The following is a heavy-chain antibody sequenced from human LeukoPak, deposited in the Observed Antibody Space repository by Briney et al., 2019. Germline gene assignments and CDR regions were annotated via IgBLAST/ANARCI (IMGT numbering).Heavy chain of an antibody. J-gene: IGHJ3*02. CDR1: GFTFSDYY. CDR2: ISGSGSTI. V-gene: IGHV3-11*04. D-gene: IGHD2-2*01. CDR3: ARAVVPAAMDAFDI. Sequence: GVSLRLYCAASGFTFSDYYMSWIRPAPGKGLEGVSYISGSGSTIYYADSVKGRFTISRDNAKNSLYLQMNSLRAEDTAVYYCARAVVPAAMDAFDIWGQGTMVTVSS.